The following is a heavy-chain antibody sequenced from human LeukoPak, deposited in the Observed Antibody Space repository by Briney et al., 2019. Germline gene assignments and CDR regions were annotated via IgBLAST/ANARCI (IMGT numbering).Heavy chain of an antibody. J-gene: IGHJ4*02. D-gene: IGHD5-24*01. CDR2: INPNSGGT. CDR3: ARELRWLPPMEDY. V-gene: IGHV1-2*06. CDR1: GYTFTSYG. Sequence: ASVKVSCKASGYTFTSYGISWVRQAPGQGLEWMGRINPNSGGTNYAQKFQGRVTMTRDTSISTAYMELSRLRSDDTAVYYCARELRWLPPMEDYWGQGTLVTVSS.